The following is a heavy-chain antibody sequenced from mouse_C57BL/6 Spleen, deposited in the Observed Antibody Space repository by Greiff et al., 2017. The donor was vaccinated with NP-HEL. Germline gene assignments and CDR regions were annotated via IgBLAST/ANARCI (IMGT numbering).Heavy chain of an antibody. Sequence: EVQVEESGGGLVQPGGSMKLSCVASGFTFSNSWMNWVRQSPEKGLEWVAQIRLKSDNYASHYAESVKGRFTISRDDSKSSVYLQMNNLRAEDTGIYYCTGDYYGAYYFDYWGQGTTLTVSS. J-gene: IGHJ2*01. CDR3: TGDYYGAYYFDY. V-gene: IGHV6-3*01. CDR1: GFTFSNSW. CDR2: IRLKSDNYAS. D-gene: IGHD1-1*01.